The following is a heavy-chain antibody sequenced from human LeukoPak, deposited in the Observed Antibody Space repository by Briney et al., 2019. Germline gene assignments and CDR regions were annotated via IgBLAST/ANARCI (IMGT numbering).Heavy chain of an antibody. CDR1: GFTFSCYS. Sequence: PGGSLRLSCAASGFTFSCYSMNWVRQAPGKGLEWVSSISSSSSYIYYADSVKGRFTISRDNAKNSLYLQMNSLRAEDTAVYYCARDISSSWSVINAFDIWGQGTMVTVSS. CDR3: ARDISSSWSVINAFDI. J-gene: IGHJ3*02. CDR2: ISSSSSYI. D-gene: IGHD6-13*01. V-gene: IGHV3-21*01.